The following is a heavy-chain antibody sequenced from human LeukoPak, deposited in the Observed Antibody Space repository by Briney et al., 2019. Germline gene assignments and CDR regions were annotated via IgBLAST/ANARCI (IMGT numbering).Heavy chain of an antibody. J-gene: IGHJ6*04. Sequence: AGGSLRLSCAASGFTVSSYSMKSGRQRPGKGLEWVSSISSSSSYIYYADSVKDRFTISRDNAKNSLYLQMNSLRAEDTAVYYCAREGIAAAGTYYYYGMDVWGKGPTVTVSS. CDR3: AREGIAAAGTYYYYGMDV. V-gene: IGHV3-21*01. D-gene: IGHD6-13*01. CDR1: GFTVSSYS. CDR2: ISSSSSYI.